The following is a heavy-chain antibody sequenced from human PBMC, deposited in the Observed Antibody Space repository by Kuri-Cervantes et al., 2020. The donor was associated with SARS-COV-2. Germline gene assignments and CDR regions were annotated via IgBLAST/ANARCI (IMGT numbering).Heavy chain of an antibody. CDR1: GFNFSRTD. D-gene: IGHD2-21*01. V-gene: IGHV3-30*18. J-gene: IGHJ4*02. CDR2: ISHDGKNK. CDR3: AKDRVGVQDF. Sequence: GGSLRLSCAASGFNFSRTDMYWVRQAPGKGLEWVAVISHDGKNKKCIASGKGRFTISRDNSQNTLYLHMKSLRSEDTAMYDCAKDRVGVQDFWGQGTLVTVSS.